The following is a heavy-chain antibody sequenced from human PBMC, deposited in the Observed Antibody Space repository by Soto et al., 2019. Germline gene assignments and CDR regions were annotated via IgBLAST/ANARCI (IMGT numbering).Heavy chain of an antibody. CDR1: GFTFRTYA. CDR2: ISSDGRKE. D-gene: IGHD2-8*01. V-gene: IGHV3-30*04. J-gene: IGHJ4*02. CDR3: ARDNGGY. Sequence: QEQLAESGGGVVQPGRSLRLSCAASGFTFRTYAMHWVRQAPGKGLEWVAVISSDGRKEFYVDSVKGRFTISRDNSKNTLYLQMNSPRTDDTAIYYCARDNGGYWGQGTLVTVSS.